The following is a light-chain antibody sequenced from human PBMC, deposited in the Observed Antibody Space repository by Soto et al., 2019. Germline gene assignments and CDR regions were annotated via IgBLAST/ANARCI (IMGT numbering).Light chain of an antibody. Sequence: QSALAQPASLSGSPGQSITISCIGSSNDVGRYNSVSWFQHHPGKVPQVLIYDVTDRPSGISDRFSGSKSANTASLTISGLQADDEADYYCSSYTSSDSYVFSTGTEVTVL. CDR3: SSYTSSDSYV. CDR1: SNDVGRYNS. CDR2: DVT. V-gene: IGLV2-14*03. J-gene: IGLJ1*01.